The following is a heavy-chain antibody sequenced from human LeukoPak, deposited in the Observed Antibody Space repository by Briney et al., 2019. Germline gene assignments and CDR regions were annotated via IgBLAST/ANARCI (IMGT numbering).Heavy chain of an antibody. CDR1: GFTFSSYS. V-gene: IGHV3-21*01. Sequence: PGGSLRLPCAASGFTFSSYSMNWVRQAPGKGLEWVSSISSSSSYIYYADSVKGRFTISRDNAKNSLYLQMNSLRAEDTAVYYCARDRLPIPNLTAYCGGDCYSSNDAFDIWGQGTMVTVSS. D-gene: IGHD2-21*02. CDR3: ARDRLPIPNLTAYCGGDCYSSNDAFDI. J-gene: IGHJ3*02. CDR2: ISSSSSYI.